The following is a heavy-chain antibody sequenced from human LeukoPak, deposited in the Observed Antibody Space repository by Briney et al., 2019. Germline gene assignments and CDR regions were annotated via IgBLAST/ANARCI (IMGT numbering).Heavy chain of an antibody. J-gene: IGHJ4*02. V-gene: IGHV5-51*01. CDR2: IYPGDSDT. CDR1: GYSFTTYW. Sequence: GESLKISCKGSGYSFTTYWIGWVRQMPGKGLEWMGIIYPGDSDTRYSPSFQGQVTISAAKSISTAYLQWSSLTASDTAMYYCGRHLHGDLYFDYWGQGTLVTVSS. D-gene: IGHD4-17*01. CDR3: GRHLHGDLYFDY.